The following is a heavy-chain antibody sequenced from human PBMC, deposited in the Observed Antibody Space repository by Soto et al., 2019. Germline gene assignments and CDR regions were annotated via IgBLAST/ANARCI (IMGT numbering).Heavy chain of an antibody. CDR1: DFTFSNAW. J-gene: IGHJ4*01. D-gene: IGHD3-22*01. CDR3: TTDSYSSIIVVRFDY. CDR2: IKSKTHGGTP. Sequence: GGSLRLSCAASDFTFSNAWINWVRQAPGKGLEWVGRIKSKTHGGTPDYAAPVKGRFAISRDDSKNMVYLQMNSLKTEDIGIYYCTTDSYSSIIVVRFDYWGHGTLVTVSS. V-gene: IGHV3-15*07.